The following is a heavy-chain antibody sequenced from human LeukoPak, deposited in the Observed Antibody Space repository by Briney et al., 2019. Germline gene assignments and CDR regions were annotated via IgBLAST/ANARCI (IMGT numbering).Heavy chain of an antibody. CDR1: GYTFTSYG. CDR2: ISAYNGNT. D-gene: IGHD2-2*01. CDR3: ARRIVVVPAATIRPNNWFDP. V-gene: IGHV1-18*01. Sequence: ASVKVSCKASGYTFTSYGISWVRQAPGQGLEWMGWISAYNGNTNYAQKLQGRVTMTTDTSTSTAYMELRSLRSDDTAVYYCARRIVVVPAATIRPNNWFDPWGQGTLVTVSS. J-gene: IGHJ5*02.